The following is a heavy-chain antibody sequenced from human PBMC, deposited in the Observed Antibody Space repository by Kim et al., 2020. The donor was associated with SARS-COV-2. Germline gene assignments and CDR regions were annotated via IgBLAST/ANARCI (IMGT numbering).Heavy chain of an antibody. V-gene: IGHV3-48*02. D-gene: IGHD3-16*01. CDR1: GFTFSSYS. CDR2: ISSSITI. CDR3: ARDPYYDYVWGNP. J-gene: IGHJ5*02. Sequence: GGSLRLSCAASGFTFSSYSMNWVRQAPGKGLEWVSYISSSITIYYADSVKGRFTISRDNAKNSLYLQMNSLRDEDTAVYYCARDPYYDYVWGNPWGQGTLVTVSS.